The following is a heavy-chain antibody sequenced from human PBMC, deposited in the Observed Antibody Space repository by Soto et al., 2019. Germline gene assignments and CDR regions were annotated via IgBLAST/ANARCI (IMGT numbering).Heavy chain of an antibody. CDR3: ARLLGSSWFLFDY. CDR2: IYYSGST. V-gene: IGHV4-59*08. D-gene: IGHD6-13*01. J-gene: IGHJ4*02. CDR1: GGSISSYY. Sequence: QVQLQESGPGLVKPSETLSLTCTVSGGSISSYYWSWIRQPPGKGLEWIGYIYYSGSTNYNPSLKSRVTISVDTSKNQFSLKLSSVTAADTAVYYCARLLGSSWFLFDYWGQGTLVTVSS.